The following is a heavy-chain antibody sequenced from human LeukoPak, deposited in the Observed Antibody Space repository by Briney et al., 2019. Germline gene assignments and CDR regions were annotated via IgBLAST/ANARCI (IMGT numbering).Heavy chain of an antibody. CDR1: GYTFTGYY. Sequence: ASVKVSCKASGYTFTGYYMHWVRQAPGQGLEWMGWINPNSGGTNYAQKFQGRVTMTRDTSISTAYVELSRLRSDDTAVYYCARGYYDSSGYPDFDYWGQGTLVTVSS. D-gene: IGHD3-22*01. CDR2: INPNSGGT. CDR3: ARGYYDSSGYPDFDY. J-gene: IGHJ4*02. V-gene: IGHV1-2*02.